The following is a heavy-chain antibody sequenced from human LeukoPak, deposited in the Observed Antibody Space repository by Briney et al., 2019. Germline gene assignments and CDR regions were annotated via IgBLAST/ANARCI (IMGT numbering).Heavy chain of an antibody. V-gene: IGHV1-69*02. Sequence: SVKVSCKASGGTFSSYTISWVRQAPGQGLEWMGRIIPILGIANYAQKFQGRVTITADKSTSTAYMELSSLRSEGTAVYYCARSGYQWRFFDYWGQGTLVTVSS. CDR3: ARSGYQWRFFDY. CDR1: GGTFSSYT. CDR2: IIPILGIA. J-gene: IGHJ4*02. D-gene: IGHD3-3*01.